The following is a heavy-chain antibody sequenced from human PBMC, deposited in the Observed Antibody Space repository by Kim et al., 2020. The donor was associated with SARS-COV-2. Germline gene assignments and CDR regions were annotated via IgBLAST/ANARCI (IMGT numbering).Heavy chain of an antibody. CDR2: ISWNSGTL. V-gene: IGHV3-9*01. J-gene: IGHJ3*01. Sequence: GGSLRLSCAASGFTFAAYAMYWVRQAPGKGLEWVLGISWNSGTLGYADSEKGCFNISRDNAKNSLYQPMNRLRDEDRALDDGANDRYQASDDLSVWVAF. D-gene: IGHD2-2*01. CDR3: ANDRYQASDDLSVWVAF. CDR1: GFTFAAYA.